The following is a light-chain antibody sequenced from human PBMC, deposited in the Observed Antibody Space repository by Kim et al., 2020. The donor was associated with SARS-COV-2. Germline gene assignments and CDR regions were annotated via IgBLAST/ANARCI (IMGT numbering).Light chain of an antibody. J-gene: IGLJ2*01. V-gene: IGLV1-44*01. CDR1: SPNIGANT. CDR2: SDN. Sequence: GQTVTRPVNGSSPNIGANTANGYQHLPETAPKLLIHSDNPRPSGVPDRFSGSKSGTAASLAIRGLQSEDEGYYYCAAWDDSLNVVLFGGGTQLTVL. CDR3: AAWDDSLNVVL.